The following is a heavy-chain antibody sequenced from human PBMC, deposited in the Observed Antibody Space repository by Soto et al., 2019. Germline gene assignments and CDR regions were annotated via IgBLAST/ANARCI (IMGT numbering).Heavy chain of an antibody. V-gene: IGHV1-18*04. J-gene: IGHJ4*02. CDR3: AFLYDFWSGASFGY. D-gene: IGHD3-3*01. Sequence: ASVKVSCKASGYTFTSYGISWVRQAPGQGLEWMGWISAYNGNTNYAQKLQGRVTMTTDTSTSTAYMELRSLRSDDTAVYYCAFLYDFWSGASFGYWGQGTLVTV. CDR2: ISAYNGNT. CDR1: GYTFTSYG.